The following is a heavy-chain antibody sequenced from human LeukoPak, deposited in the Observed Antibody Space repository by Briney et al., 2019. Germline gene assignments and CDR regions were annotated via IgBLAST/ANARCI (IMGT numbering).Heavy chain of an antibody. J-gene: IGHJ4*02. CDR1: GGTFSSYA. CDR3: ARAYYGSGSPLDY. CDR2: IIPIFGTA. V-gene: IGHV1-69*13. Sequence: SVKVSCKASGGTFSSYAISWVRQAPGQGLESMGGIIPIFGTANYAQKFQGRVTITADESTSTAYMELSSLRSEDTAVYYCARAYYGSGSPLDYWGQGTLVTVSS. D-gene: IGHD3-10*01.